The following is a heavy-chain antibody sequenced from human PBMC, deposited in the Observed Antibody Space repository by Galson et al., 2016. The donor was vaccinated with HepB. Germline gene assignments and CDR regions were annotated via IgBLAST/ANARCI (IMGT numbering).Heavy chain of an antibody. Sequence: SLRLSCAVSQLSISSSAMSWVRQAPGKGLEWVSSISAGGGSEYTDSVKGRFTTSRDNSENTLYLQMNSLRAEDTAMYYCARDRRQYRRDWYGGPDGMDVWGQGTTVTVSS. CDR1: QLSISSSA. CDR3: ARDRRQYRRDWYGGPDGMDV. D-gene: IGHD6-19*01. V-gene: IGHV3-23*01. J-gene: IGHJ6*02. CDR2: ISAGGGSE.